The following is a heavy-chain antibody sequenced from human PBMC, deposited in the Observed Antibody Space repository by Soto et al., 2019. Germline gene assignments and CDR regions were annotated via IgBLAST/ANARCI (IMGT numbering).Heavy chain of an antibody. V-gene: IGHV4-31*03. CDR1: GGSISSGGYY. J-gene: IGHJ3*02. Sequence: PSETLSLTCTVSGGSISSGGYYWSWIRQHPGKGLEWVGYIYYSGSTYYNPSLKSRVTISVDTSKNQFSLKLSSVTAADTAVYYCARGGPALRYFDWLLYNAFDIWGQGTMVTVSS. CDR3: ARGGPALRYFDWLLYNAFDI. CDR2: IYYSGST. D-gene: IGHD3-9*01.